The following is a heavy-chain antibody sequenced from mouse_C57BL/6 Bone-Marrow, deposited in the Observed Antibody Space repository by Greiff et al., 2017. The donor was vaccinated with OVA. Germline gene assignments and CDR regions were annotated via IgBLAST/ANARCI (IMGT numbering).Heavy chain of an antibody. J-gene: IGHJ4*01. CDR1: GYTFTDYY. CDR3: ARESNSLYATDY. Sequence: EVQLQQSGPELVKPGASVKISCKASGYTFTDYYMNWVKQSHGKSLEWIGDINPNNGGTSYNQKFKGKATLTVDKSSSTAYMELRSLTSEDSAVYYCARESNSLYATDYWGQGTSVTVSS. D-gene: IGHD2-5*01. CDR2: INPNNGGT. V-gene: IGHV1-26*01.